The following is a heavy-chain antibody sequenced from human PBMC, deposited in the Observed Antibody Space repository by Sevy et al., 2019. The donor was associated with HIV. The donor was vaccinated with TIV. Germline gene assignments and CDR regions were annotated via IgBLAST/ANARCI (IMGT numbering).Heavy chain of an antibody. CDR1: GLTFTYAW. CDR3: ATDPIIVLMVTDGMDV. D-gene: IGHD2-8*01. J-gene: IGHJ6*02. Sequence: GGSLRLSCAVSGLTFTYAWMSWVRQAPGKGLEWVGRIKSKVDGGTTDYGAPVKGRFTISRDDSKNTLYQQMNSLKTEDTAVYYCATDPIIVLMVTDGMDVWGQGTTVTVSS. V-gene: IGHV3-15*01. CDR2: IKSKVDGGTT.